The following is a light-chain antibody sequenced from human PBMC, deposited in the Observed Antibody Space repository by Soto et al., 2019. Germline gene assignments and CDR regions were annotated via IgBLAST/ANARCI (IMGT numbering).Light chain of an antibody. CDR3: KQYANXPIT. CDR2: GVS. J-gene: IGKJ5*01. V-gene: IGKV3-20*01. Sequence: ELVLTQSPGTLSLSPVESATLSCSASQPVSSNFLAWYQQKPVQSPRLLIYGVSSRASGIPDRFFGSGYGTDFPLTINRLEPEDFAVYYFKQYANXPITCGQGTRLXI. CDR1: QPVSSNF.